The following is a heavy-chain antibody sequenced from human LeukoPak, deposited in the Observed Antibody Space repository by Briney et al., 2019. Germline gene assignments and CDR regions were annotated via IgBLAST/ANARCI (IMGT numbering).Heavy chain of an antibody. D-gene: IGHD2-2*01. CDR2: IYTSGST. CDR1: GGSISSYY. CDR3: ARDASHPYYYYYYMDV. Sequence: WETVSLTCTVSGGSISSYYWSWIRQPAGKGVEWIGRIYTSGSTNYNPSLKSRVTMSVDTSKNQFSLKLSSVPAADTAVYYCARDASHPYYYYYYMDVWGKGTTVTVSS. J-gene: IGHJ6*03. V-gene: IGHV4-4*07.